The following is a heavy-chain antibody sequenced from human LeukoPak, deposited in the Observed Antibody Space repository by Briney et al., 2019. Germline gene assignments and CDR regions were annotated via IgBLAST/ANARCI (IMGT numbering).Heavy chain of an antibody. CDR3: ARDIVATTWLDY. CDR2: ISAYNGNT. D-gene: IGHD5-12*01. J-gene: IGHJ4*02. CDR1: GYTFTSYG. Sequence: ASVKVSCKASGYTFTSYGISWVRQAPGQGLEWMGWISAYNGNTNYAQELQGRVTMTTDTSTSTAYMELRSLRSDDTAVYYCARDIVATTWLDYWGQGTLVTVSS. V-gene: IGHV1-18*01.